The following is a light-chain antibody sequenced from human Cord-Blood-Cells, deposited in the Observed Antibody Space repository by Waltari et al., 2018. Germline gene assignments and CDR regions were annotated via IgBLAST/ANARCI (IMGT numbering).Light chain of an antibody. CDR3: MIWHSSAVV. V-gene: IGLV5-45*02. CDR1: SGINVGTYR. J-gene: IGLJ2*01. CDR2: YKSDSDK. Sequence: QAVLTQPSSLSASPGASASLTCPLRSGINVGTYRIYWYQQKPGSPPQYPLGYKSDSDKQQGSGVPSRFSGSKDASANAGILRISGLQSEDEADYYCMIWHSSAVVFGGGTKLTVL.